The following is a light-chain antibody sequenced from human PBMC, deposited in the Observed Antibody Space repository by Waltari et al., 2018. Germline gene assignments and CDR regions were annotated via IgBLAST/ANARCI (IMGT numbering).Light chain of an antibody. CDR1: QSLVFSDGNTY. Sequence: AVMTQSPLSLPVTLGPPASISCTSNQSLVFSDGNTYLNWFHQRPGQSPRRLLQKVSNRDSGVPDRFSGSGSGTDFTLKISRVEADDVGIFYCMQGSSWPFTFGPGTRVDIK. J-gene: IGKJ3*01. CDR2: KVS. CDR3: MQGSSWPFT. V-gene: IGKV2-30*01.